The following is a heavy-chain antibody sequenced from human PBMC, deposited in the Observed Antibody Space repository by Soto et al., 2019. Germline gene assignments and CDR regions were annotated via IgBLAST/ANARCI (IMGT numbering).Heavy chain of an antibody. D-gene: IGHD6-13*01. CDR3: ARDSSSSSVRGGEDYYYYGMDV. V-gene: IGHV4-61*01. Sequence: SEPLSLTCTVSGGSVSSGSYYWSWIRQPPGKGLEWIGYIYYSGSTNYNPSLKSRVTISVDTSKNQFSLKLSSVTAADTAVYYCARDSSSSSVRGGEDYYYYGMDVWGQGNPGHRLL. J-gene: IGHJ6*02. CDR1: GGSVSSGSYY. CDR2: IYYSGST.